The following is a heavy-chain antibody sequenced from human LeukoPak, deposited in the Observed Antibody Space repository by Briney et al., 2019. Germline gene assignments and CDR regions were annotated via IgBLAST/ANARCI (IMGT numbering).Heavy chain of an antibody. J-gene: IGHJ4*02. CDR2: ISSSGSYI. V-gene: IGHV3-21*06. Sequence: GGSLRLSCAASGFTFSTYSVNWVRQAPGKGLEWVSSISSSGSYIYYADSVKGRFTISRDNAKNSLYLQMNSLRAEDTAVYYCAKSDEWLGNYFEYWGQGTLVTVSS. D-gene: IGHD6-19*01. CDR1: GFTFSTYS. CDR3: AKSDEWLGNYFEY.